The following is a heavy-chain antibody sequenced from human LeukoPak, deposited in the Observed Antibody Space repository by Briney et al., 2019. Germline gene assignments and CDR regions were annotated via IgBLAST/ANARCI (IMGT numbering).Heavy chain of an antibody. CDR1: GFTFNSYT. D-gene: IGHD6-13*01. J-gene: IGHJ4*02. Sequence: GGSLRLSCAASGFTFNSYTMNWVRQAPGKGLESVSSIRSNSRGINYADSVKGRFTISRDNDKNTVFLEMNSLRAEDTAVYYCARDNREQQLVPPTFDYWGQGTLVTVSS. V-gene: IGHV3-21*06. CDR3: ARDNREQQLVPPTFDY. CDR2: IRSNSRGI.